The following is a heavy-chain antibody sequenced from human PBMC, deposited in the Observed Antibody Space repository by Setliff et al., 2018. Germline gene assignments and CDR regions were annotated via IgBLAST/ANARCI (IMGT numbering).Heavy chain of an antibody. J-gene: IGHJ6*03. Sequence: ASVKVSCKASGFTSTNYAIHWVRQAPGQRPECMGWIHAGNGDTKYSQKFQGRVTITRDTSASTVYMELSSLRSEDTAVYYCARDGFEIVVVPAAIYYYYYMDVWGKGTTVTVSS. D-gene: IGHD2-2*01. CDR2: IHAGNGDT. V-gene: IGHV1-3*01. CDR1: GFTSTNYA. CDR3: ARDGFEIVVVPAAIYYYYYMDV.